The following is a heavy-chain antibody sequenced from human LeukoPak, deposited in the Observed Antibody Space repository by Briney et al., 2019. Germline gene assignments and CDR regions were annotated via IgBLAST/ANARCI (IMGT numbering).Heavy chain of an antibody. CDR3: AKDDDFYFDY. Sequence: GGSLRLSCAASGFTFSSYAMSWVRQAPGKGLEWVSAISGSGGSTCYADSVKGRFTISRDNSKNTLYLQMNRLRAEDTAVYYCAKDDDFYFDYWGQGTLVTVSS. CDR2: ISGSGGST. CDR1: GFTFSSYA. V-gene: IGHV3-23*01. D-gene: IGHD3-3*01. J-gene: IGHJ4*02.